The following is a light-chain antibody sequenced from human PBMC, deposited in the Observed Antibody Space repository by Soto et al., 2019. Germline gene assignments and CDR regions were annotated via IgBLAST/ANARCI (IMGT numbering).Light chain of an antibody. Sequence: DIQMTQSPSSLSASVGDRVTITCQASQDISNYLNWYQQKPGKAPKLLIYDASNLETGVPSRFSGGGSGTDFTFTISSLQPEDIATYYCKQYDNLPLTVGQGIRLEIK. V-gene: IGKV1-33*01. CDR2: DAS. CDR3: KQYDNLPLT. J-gene: IGKJ5*01. CDR1: QDISNY.